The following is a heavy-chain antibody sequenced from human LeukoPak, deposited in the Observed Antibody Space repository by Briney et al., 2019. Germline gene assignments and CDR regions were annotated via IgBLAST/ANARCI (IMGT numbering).Heavy chain of an antibody. CDR1: GFTISSYA. J-gene: IGHJ5*02. D-gene: IGHD3-10*01. Sequence: PGGSLRLSCAASGFTISSYAMSWVRQAPGKGLEWVSAISSTGGNTYYPDSVKGRFTISRDNSKNTLYPQMNSLRADDTAVYYCAKDFSLGSHNWFDPWGPGTLVTVSS. CDR3: AKDFSLGSHNWFDP. CDR2: ISSTGGNT. V-gene: IGHV3-23*01.